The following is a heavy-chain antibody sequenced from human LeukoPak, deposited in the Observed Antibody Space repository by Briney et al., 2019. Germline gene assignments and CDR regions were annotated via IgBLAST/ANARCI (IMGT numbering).Heavy chain of an antibody. V-gene: IGHV3-21*01. CDR3: ARTPGGGPYYYYYYMDV. CDR2: ISSSSSYI. D-gene: IGHD2-15*01. J-gene: IGHJ6*03. CDR1: GFTFSSYS. Sequence: PGGSLRLSCAASGFTFSSYSMNWVRQAPGKGLEWVSSISSSSSYIYYADSVKGRFTISRDNAKNSLYLQMNSLRAEDTAVYYCARTPGGGPYYYYYYMDVWGKGTTVTVSS.